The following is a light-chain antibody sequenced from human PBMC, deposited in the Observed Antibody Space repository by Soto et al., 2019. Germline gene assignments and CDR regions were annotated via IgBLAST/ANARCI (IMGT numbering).Light chain of an antibody. CDR3: QQYGSSGT. CDR1: QSVSNNY. CDR2: GAS. J-gene: IGKJ1*01. Sequence: EIVLTQSPGTPSLSAGERATLSCRASQSVSNNYLAWYQQKPGQAPRLLIYGASNRATGIPDRFSGSGSGTDFTLTISRLEPEDFAVYDCQQYGSSGTFGQGTKVDIK. V-gene: IGKV3-20*01.